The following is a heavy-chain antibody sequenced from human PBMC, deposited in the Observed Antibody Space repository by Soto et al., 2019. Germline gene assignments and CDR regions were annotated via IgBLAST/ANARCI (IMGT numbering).Heavy chain of an antibody. CDR3: HGYDY. J-gene: IGHJ4*02. CDR2: IYTGGTT. CDR1: GFTVSSSNY. Sequence: EVQLVESGGGLIQPGGSLRLSCVASGFTVSSSNYMSWVRQAPGKGLEWVSVIYTGGTTYYADSVKGRFTISRDNSKNTLYLQMNSLRAEDTAVYYCHGYDYWGQGTLVTVSS. V-gene: IGHV3-53*01. D-gene: IGHD5-12*01.